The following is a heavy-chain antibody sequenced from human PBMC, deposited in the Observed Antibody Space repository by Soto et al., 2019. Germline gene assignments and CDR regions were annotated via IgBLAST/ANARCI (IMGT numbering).Heavy chain of an antibody. CDR2: INSDGSST. J-gene: IGHJ4*02. CDR1: GFTFSSYW. V-gene: IGHV3-74*01. D-gene: IGHD2-15*01. CDR3: ARTSLVVPAATREDY. Sequence: EVQLVESGGGLVQPGGSLRLSCAASGFTFSSYWMHWVRQAPGKGLVWVSRINSDGSSTSYADSVKGRFTISRDNAKNTVYLQMNSLRAVDTAVYYCARTSLVVPAATREDYWGQGTLVTVSS.